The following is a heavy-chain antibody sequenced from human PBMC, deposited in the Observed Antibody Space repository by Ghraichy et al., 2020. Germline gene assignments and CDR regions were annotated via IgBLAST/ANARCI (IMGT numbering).Heavy chain of an antibody. D-gene: IGHD2-2*02. CDR2: ISYDGSNK. V-gene: IGHV3-30-3*01. J-gene: IGHJ6*02. CDR1: GFTFSSYA. Sequence: GGSLRLSCAASGFTFSSYAMHWVRQAPGKGLEWVAVISYDGSNKYYADSVKGRFTISRDNSKNTLYLQMNSLRAEDTAVYYCARRYCSSTSCYTYYYYGMDVWGQGTTVTVSS. CDR3: ARRYCSSTSCYTYYYYGMDV.